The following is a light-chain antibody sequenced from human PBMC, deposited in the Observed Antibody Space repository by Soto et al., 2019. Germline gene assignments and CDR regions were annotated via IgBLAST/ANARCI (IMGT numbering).Light chain of an antibody. CDR3: QQRFNWPRFT. CDR1: QSVSSY. CDR2: DAS. J-gene: IGKJ2*01. Sequence: EIVLTQSPATLSLSPGERATLSCRASQSVSSYLAWYQQKPGQAPRLLIYDASNRDTGIPARFSGGGSGTDFTLPISSLESEEFAVYYCQQRFNWPRFTFGQGTKLEIK. V-gene: IGKV3-11*01.